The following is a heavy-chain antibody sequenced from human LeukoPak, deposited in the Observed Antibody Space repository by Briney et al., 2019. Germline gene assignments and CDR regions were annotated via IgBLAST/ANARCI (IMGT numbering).Heavy chain of an antibody. CDR3: TRDSGIAAAGMGDGFDY. D-gene: IGHD6-13*01. V-gene: IGHV3-49*03. J-gene: IGHJ4*02. Sequence: GGSLRLSCTASGFTFGDYAMSWFRQAPGKGLEWVGFIRSKAYGGTTEYAASVKGRFTISRDDSKSIAYLQMNSLKTEDTAVYYCTRDSGIAAAGMGDGFDYWGQGTLVTVSS. CDR1: GFTFGDYA. CDR2: IRSKAYGGTT.